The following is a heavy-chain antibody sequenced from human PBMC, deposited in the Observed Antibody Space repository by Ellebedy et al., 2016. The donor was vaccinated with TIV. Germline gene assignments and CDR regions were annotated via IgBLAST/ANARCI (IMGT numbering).Heavy chain of an antibody. CDR2: INRSGTT. V-gene: IGHV4-34*01. Sequence: SETLSLTXAVYGGSFSGYYWSWIRQPPGKGLEWIGEINRSGTTNYNPSLKSRVTISVDTSKNQFSLKLSSVTAADTAVYYCARHMIAAAGRIDYWGQGTLVTVSS. CDR3: ARHMIAAAGRIDY. J-gene: IGHJ4*02. CDR1: GGSFSGYY. D-gene: IGHD6-13*01.